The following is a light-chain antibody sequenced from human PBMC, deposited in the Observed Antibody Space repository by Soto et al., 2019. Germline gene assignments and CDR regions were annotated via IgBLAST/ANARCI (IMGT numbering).Light chain of an antibody. CDR3: QQYENYWT. V-gene: IGKV1-5*01. CDR1: QNITNN. Sequence: DIQMTQSPSSLSASIGDRFTITCQASQNITNNLAWYQQKPGKAPKLLIYDASSLESGVPSRFSGSGSGTEFSLTISNLQPDDCATYYCQQYENYWTFGQGTKVDIK. CDR2: DAS. J-gene: IGKJ1*01.